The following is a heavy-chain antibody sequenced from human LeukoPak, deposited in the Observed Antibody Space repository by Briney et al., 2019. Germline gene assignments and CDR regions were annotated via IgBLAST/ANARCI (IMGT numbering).Heavy chain of an antibody. Sequence: ASVPVSCKASGYTFTNYYIHWMRQAPGQGLEWMRWVNPNNGGTNYAQKFQGRVTMTRDTSISTAYMDLSSLRSDDTAVYYCARGDYGGALAYWGQGALVTVSS. CDR3: ARGDYGGALAY. CDR1: GYTFTNYY. D-gene: IGHD4-23*01. CDR2: VNPNNGGT. J-gene: IGHJ4*02. V-gene: IGHV1-2*02.